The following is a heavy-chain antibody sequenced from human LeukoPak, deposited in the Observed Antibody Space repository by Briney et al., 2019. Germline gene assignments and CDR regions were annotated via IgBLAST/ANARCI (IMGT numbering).Heavy chain of an antibody. Sequence: SETLSLTCTVSGGSIRSNNYYWGWIRQPPGKGLEWIGSIYYHGSTYYNPSLKSRVTISVDTSKNQFSLKLSSVTAADTAVYYCARAPDWLSTYFDYWGQGTLVTVSS. CDR1: GGSIRSNNYY. CDR3: ARAPDWLSTYFDY. D-gene: IGHD3-9*01. CDR2: IYYHGST. V-gene: IGHV4-39*07. J-gene: IGHJ4*02.